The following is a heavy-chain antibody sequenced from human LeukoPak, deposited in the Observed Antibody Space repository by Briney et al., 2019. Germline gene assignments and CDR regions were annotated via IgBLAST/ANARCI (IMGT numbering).Heavy chain of an antibody. J-gene: IGHJ4*02. V-gene: IGHV4-39*07. CDR3: ARDFRGGYDFWSGYYTPYYFDY. CDR2: MYYSGST. CDR1: GGSISSSGYY. Sequence: SETLSLTCTVSGGSISSSGYYWGWIRQPPGKGLEWIGSMYYSGSTYYNPSLKSRFTISVDTSKNPFSLKLSSVTAADTAVYYCARDFRGGYDFWSGYYTPYYFDYWGQGTLVTVSP. D-gene: IGHD3-3*01.